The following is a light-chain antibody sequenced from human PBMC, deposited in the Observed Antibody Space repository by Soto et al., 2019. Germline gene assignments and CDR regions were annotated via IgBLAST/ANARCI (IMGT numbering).Light chain of an antibody. V-gene: IGKV1-6*01. CDR2: AAS. CDR3: LIDYSYFWE. Sequence: AIQVTHSPSSLSASVLYIVTITFRTSQGIRSALGWYQQKPGKVPKLLIYAASTLRSGVPSRFSGSGSGRDFTLTISSLQPEDFATYYCLIDYSYFWEFGQGTKVDIK. CDR1: QGIRSA. J-gene: IGKJ1*01.